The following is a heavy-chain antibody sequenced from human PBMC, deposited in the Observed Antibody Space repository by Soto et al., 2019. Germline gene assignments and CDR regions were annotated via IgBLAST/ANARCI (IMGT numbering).Heavy chain of an antibody. J-gene: IGHJ5*02. CDR3: AKVRGSGYSLNWFDP. D-gene: IGHD2-15*01. Sequence: GGSLRLSCAASGFTFSSYAMSWVRQAPGKGLEWVSAISGSGGSTYYADSVKGRFTISRDNSKNTLYLQMNSLRAEDTAVYYCAKVRGSGYSLNWFDPWGQGTLVTVSS. CDR1: GFTFSSYA. V-gene: IGHV3-23*01. CDR2: ISGSGGST.